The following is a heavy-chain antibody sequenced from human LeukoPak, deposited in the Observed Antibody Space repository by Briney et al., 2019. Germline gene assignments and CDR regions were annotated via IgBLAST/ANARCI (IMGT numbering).Heavy chain of an antibody. CDR2: IWYDGSNK. CDR1: GFTFSSYG. J-gene: IGHJ4*02. V-gene: IGHV3-33*01. Sequence: GKSLRLSCAASGFTFSSYGMHWVRQAPGKGLEWVTVIWYDGSNKYYADSVKGRFTISRDNSKNTLYLQMNSLRGEDTAVYHCAREAVDNDNVNYFDHWAQGTQVTVSS. CDR3: AREAVDNDNVNYFDH. D-gene: IGHD3-9*01.